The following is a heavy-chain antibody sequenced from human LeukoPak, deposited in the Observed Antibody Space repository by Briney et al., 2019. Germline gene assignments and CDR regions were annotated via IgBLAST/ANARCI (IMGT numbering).Heavy chain of an antibody. J-gene: IGHJ4*02. D-gene: IGHD2-15*01. CDR3: ASYPRYVRAPPFEY. Sequence: SVKVSCLASGYTFTAYYMHWVRQAPAQRPAGVGWINPNTGDTKSAQKLQGRVTMTRHTTISTAYLELSRLTSDDTAVYYWASYPRYVRAPPFEYWGQGTLVTVSS. CDR1: GYTFTAYY. V-gene: IGHV1-2*02. CDR2: INPNTGDT.